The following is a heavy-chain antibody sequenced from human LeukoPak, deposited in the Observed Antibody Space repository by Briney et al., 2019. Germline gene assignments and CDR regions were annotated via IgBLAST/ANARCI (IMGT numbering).Heavy chain of an antibody. V-gene: IGHV3-30*02. Sequence: PGGSLRLSCAASGFTFRSYGMHWVRQATGKGLEWVAFIRYDETDKYYADSVKGRFTISRDNSKNTLYLQMSSLRAEDTAVYYCAKATNYYYMDVWRKGTTVTVSS. CDR1: GFTFRSYG. CDR2: IRYDETDK. CDR3: AKATNYYYMDV. J-gene: IGHJ6*03.